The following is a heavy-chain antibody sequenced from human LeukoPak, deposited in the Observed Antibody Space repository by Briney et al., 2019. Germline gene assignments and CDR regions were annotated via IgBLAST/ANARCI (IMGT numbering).Heavy chain of an antibody. CDR1: GFTFSSYG. D-gene: IGHD3-10*01. J-gene: IGHJ5*02. Sequence: GGSLRPSCAASGFTFSSYGMHWVRQAPGKGLEWVAVIWYDGSNKYYADSVKGRFTISRDNSKNTLYLQMNSLRAEDTAVYYCARDGSGSYPQNWFDPWGQGTLVTVSS. V-gene: IGHV3-33*01. CDR3: ARDGSGSYPQNWFDP. CDR2: IWYDGSNK.